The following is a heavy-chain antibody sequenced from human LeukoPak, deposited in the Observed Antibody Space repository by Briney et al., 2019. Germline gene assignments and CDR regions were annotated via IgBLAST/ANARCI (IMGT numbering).Heavy chain of an antibody. D-gene: IGHD2-2*01. Sequence: SETLSLTCAVYGGSFSGYYWSWIRQPPGKGLEWIGEINHSGSTNYNPSLKSRVTISVDTSKNQFSLKLSSVTAADTAVYYCARQVTPGGSYCSSTSCYGVYYYYYYMDVWGKGTTVTVSS. CDR2: INHSGST. CDR3: ARQVTPGGSYCSSTSCYGVYYYYYYMDV. V-gene: IGHV4-34*01. J-gene: IGHJ6*03. CDR1: GGSFSGYY.